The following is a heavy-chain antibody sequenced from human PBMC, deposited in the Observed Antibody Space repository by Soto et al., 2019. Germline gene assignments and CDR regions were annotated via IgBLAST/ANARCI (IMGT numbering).Heavy chain of an antibody. CDR3: AREPHIVVVTAGYFQH. D-gene: IGHD2-21*02. J-gene: IGHJ1*01. CDR1: GYTFTSYA. Sequence: GASVKVSCKASGYTFTSYAMHWVRQAPGQRLEWMGWINAGNGNTKYSQKFQGRVTITRDTSASTAYMELSSLRSEDTAVYYCAREPHIVVVTAGYFQHWGQGTLVTSPQ. V-gene: IGHV1-3*01. CDR2: INAGNGNT.